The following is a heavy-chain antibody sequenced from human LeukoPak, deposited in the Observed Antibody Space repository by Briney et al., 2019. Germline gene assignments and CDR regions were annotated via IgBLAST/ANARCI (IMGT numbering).Heavy chain of an antibody. CDR3: ARADCSSTSCYTYYFDY. D-gene: IGHD2-2*02. J-gene: IGHJ4*02. Sequence: SETLSLTCTVSGGSISSYYWSWIRQPAGKGLEWIGRIYTSGSTNYNPSLESRVTMSVDTSKNQFSLKLSSVTAADTAVYYCARADCSSTSCYTYYFDYWGQGTLVTVSS. CDR1: GGSISSYY. CDR2: IYTSGST. V-gene: IGHV4-4*07.